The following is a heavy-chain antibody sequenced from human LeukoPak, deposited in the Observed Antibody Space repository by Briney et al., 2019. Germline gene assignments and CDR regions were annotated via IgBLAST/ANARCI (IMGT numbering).Heavy chain of an antibody. V-gene: IGHV4-59*01. J-gene: IGHJ4*02. Sequence: KPSETLSLTCTVSGDSISSYYWSWIRQPPGKGLEWIGYSYHTGSTNYNPSLKSRVTISVDKSKNQFSLKLSSVTAGDTAVYYCATGYSSTWYYFDYWGQGTLVTVFS. CDR2: SYHTGST. CDR1: GDSISSYY. D-gene: IGHD6-13*01. CDR3: ATGYSSTWYYFDY.